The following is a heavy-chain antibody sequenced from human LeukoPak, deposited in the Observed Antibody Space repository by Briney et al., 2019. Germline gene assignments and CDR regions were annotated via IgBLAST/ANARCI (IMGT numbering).Heavy chain of an antibody. J-gene: IGHJ3*02. D-gene: IGHD3-22*01. CDR1: GGSFSGYY. CDR3: AIGRQTYYYDSSGRAFDI. Sequence: PSETLSLTCAVYGGSFSGYYWSWIRQPPGKGLEWIGEINHSGNTNYNPSLKSRVTISVDTSKNQFSLKLSSVTAADTAVYYCAIGRQTYYYDSSGRAFDIWGQGTMVTVSS. CDR2: INHSGNT. V-gene: IGHV4-34*01.